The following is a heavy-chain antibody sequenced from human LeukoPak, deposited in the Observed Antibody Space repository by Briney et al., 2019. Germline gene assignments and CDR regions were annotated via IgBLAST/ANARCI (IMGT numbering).Heavy chain of an antibody. CDR2: ISRSRTTI. J-gene: IGHJ4*02. D-gene: IGHD5-12*01. Sequence: GESLRLSCAASGFTISTYTMNWVRQAPGKGLEWVSSISRSRTTIYYVDSVKGRFTISRDNAKNSLFLQMNSLRDEDTAVYYCVGQLGNSGHTGWGQGTLVTVTS. V-gene: IGHV3-48*02. CDR1: GFTISTYT. CDR3: VGQLGNSGHTG.